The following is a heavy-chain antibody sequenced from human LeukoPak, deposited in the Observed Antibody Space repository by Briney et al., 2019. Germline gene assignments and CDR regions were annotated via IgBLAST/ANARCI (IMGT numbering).Heavy chain of an antibody. V-gene: IGHV3-23*01. Sequence: GGSLRLSCAASGFTFSRYGMSWVRQAPGKGLEWVSAISGSGGRTYYADSVKGRFTISRDNSKNTLYLQMNSLRAEDTAVYNCAKADRYYYGSGTAAMDVWGKGTTVTVSS. J-gene: IGHJ6*04. D-gene: IGHD3-10*01. CDR1: GFTFSRYG. CDR2: ISGSGGRT. CDR3: AKADRYYYGSGTAAMDV.